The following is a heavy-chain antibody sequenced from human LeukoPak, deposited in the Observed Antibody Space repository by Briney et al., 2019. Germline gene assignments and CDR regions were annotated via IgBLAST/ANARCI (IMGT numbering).Heavy chain of an antibody. Sequence: GGSLRLSCAASGFSVSSNNMRWVRQAPGKGLECFSVIYSGGSTYYADSVKGRFTISRDNSKNTVYLQMDSVRAEDTAVYYCARERIVGATPYFEYWGQGTLVTVSS. J-gene: IGHJ4*02. D-gene: IGHD1-26*01. CDR2: IYSGGST. CDR3: ARERIVGATPYFEY. CDR1: GFSVSSNN. V-gene: IGHV3-66*01.